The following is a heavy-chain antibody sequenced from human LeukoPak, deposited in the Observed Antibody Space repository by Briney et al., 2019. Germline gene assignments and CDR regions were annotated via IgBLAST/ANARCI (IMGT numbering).Heavy chain of an antibody. CDR3: ARDLGYDILTRHHIPYYFDY. J-gene: IGHJ4*02. CDR2: ISSSGSTI. V-gene: IGHV3-11*01. CDR1: GFTFSDYY. Sequence: PGGSLRLSCAASGFTFSDYYMSWIRQAPGKGQEWVSYISSSGSTIYYADSVKGRFTISRDNAKNSLYLQMNSLRAEDTAVYYCARDLGYDILTRHHIPYYFDYWGQGTLVTVSS. D-gene: IGHD3-9*01.